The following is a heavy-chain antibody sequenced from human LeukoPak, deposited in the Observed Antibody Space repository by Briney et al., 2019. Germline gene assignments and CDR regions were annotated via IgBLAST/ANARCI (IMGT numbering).Heavy chain of an antibody. V-gene: IGHV1-2*02. CDR3: ARGYSSGWFMGPEDY. J-gene: IGHJ4*02. CDR1: GCTFTGYY. Sequence: GASVKVSCKASGCTFTGYYMHWVRQAPGQGLEWMGWINPNSGGTNYAQKFQGRVTMTRDTSISTAYMELSRLRSDDTAVYYCARGYSSGWFMGPEDYWGQGTLVTVSS. D-gene: IGHD6-19*01. CDR2: INPNSGGT.